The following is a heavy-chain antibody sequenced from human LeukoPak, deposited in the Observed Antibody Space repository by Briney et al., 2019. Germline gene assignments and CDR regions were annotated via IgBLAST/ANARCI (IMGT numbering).Heavy chain of an antibody. D-gene: IGHD3-9*01. V-gene: IGHV1-69*05. CDR2: IIPTFGTA. Sequence: SVKVSCKASGGTFSSYAISWVRQAPGQGLEWMGGIIPTFGTANYAQKFQGRVTITTDESTSTAYMELSSLRSEDTAVYYCARGPLTLRHSFDYWGQGTLVTVSS. J-gene: IGHJ4*02. CDR3: ARGPLTLRHSFDY. CDR1: GGTFSSYA.